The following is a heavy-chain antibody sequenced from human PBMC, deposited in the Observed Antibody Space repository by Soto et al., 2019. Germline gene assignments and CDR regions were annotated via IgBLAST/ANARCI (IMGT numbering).Heavy chain of an antibody. D-gene: IGHD1-7*01. J-gene: IGHJ4*02. CDR1: GYTFTSYY. CDR2: INPSGGST. V-gene: IGHV1-46*01. Sequence: ASVKVSCKASGYTFTSYYMHWVRQAPGQGLEWMGIINPSGGSTSYAQKFQGRVTMTRDTSTSTVYMELSSLRSEDTAVYYCARARTGTTEFGSRLFDYCGQGTLVTVSS. CDR3: ARARTGTTEFGSRLFDY.